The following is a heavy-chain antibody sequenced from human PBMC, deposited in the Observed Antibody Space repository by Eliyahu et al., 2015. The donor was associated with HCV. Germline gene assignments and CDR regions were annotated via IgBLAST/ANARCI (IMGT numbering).Heavy chain of an antibody. CDR2: IYSCGIT. Sequence: EVQLVESGGGLIQPGGSLRLSCTASXFNVITNYMXWVRXAPGKGLEWVAAIYSCGITYYADSVKGRFTISRDNSKNTLYLQMNSLRAEDTAVYYCARVRDYGDCPSPYWYFDLWGRGTLVTVSS. CDR3: ARVRDYGDCPSPYWYFDL. D-gene: IGHD4-17*01. CDR1: XFNVITNY. J-gene: IGHJ2*01. V-gene: IGHV3-66*03.